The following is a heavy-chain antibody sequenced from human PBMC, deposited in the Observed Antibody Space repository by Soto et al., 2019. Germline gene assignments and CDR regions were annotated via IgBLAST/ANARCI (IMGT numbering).Heavy chain of an antibody. CDR1: GYTFTNNV. CDR3: AREVPYGYSRFDY. Sequence: ASVKVSCKTSGYTFTNNVIHWVRQAPGQRLEWIGWVNAGNDNTKWSREFQGRLTLTKDTSATTAYIELSSLTPEDTAIYFCAREVPYGYSRFDYWGQGXLVTVYS. D-gene: IGHD5-18*01. V-gene: IGHV1-3*01. CDR2: VNAGNDNT. J-gene: IGHJ4*02.